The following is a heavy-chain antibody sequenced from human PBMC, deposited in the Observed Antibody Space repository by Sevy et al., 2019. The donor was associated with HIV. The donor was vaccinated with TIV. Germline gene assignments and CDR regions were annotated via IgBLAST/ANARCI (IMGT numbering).Heavy chain of an antibody. D-gene: IGHD3-10*01. CDR1: GYTFTSYG. CDR2: ISAYNGNT. J-gene: IGHJ6*02. CDR3: AGGVYYDGSVPPVPPGV. V-gene: IGHV1-18*01. Sequence: ASVKVSCKASGYTFTSYGISWVRQAPGQGLEWMGWISAYNGNTNYAQKLQGRVTMTTDTSPSTAYMELRSLGSDDPAVYYCAGGVYYDGSVPPVPPGVWGQGTTVTVSS.